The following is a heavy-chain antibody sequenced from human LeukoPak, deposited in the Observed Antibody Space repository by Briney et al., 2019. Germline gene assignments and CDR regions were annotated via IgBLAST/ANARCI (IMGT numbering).Heavy chain of an antibody. CDR1: GFTFSSYA. Sequence: GGSLRLSCAASGFTFSSYAMSWVRQAPGKGLVWVSRINSDGSSTSYADSVKGRFTISRDNAKNTLYLQMNSLRAEDTAVYYCARVWDYDILTYPSPFDYWGQGTLVTVSS. V-gene: IGHV3-74*01. J-gene: IGHJ4*02. D-gene: IGHD3-9*01. CDR3: ARVWDYDILTYPSPFDY. CDR2: INSDGSST.